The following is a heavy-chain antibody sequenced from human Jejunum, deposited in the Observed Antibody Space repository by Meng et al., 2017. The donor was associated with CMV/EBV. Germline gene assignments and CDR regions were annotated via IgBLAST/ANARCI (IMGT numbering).Heavy chain of an antibody. J-gene: IGHJ4*02. Sequence: QVRLQASGSGLVKPSETLSLTCTVSGGSINNYDWSWIRQSAGKGLEWIGRFYSSDTYNYHPSLNSRVTMSLDTSKKQFSLILSSVTAADTARYYCVRGPGASTREGFDHWGLGTLVTVSS. V-gene: IGHV4-4*07. D-gene: IGHD1-26*01. CDR2: FYSSDTY. CDR1: GGSINNYD. CDR3: VRGPGASTREGFDH.